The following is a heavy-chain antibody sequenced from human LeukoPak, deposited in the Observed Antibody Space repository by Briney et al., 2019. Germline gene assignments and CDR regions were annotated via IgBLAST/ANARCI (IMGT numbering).Heavy chain of an antibody. D-gene: IGHD2-2*01. CDR1: GFNFSSNA. V-gene: IGHV3-23*01. J-gene: IGHJ4*02. CDR2: ISGISGKT. CDR3: AHRKATSWAHDY. Sequence: PGGSLRLSCAASGFNFSSNAMAWVRQAPGKGLEWVSAISGISGKTYYADSLKGRLTISRDNSKNTLNLQMNSLRAEDTAVYYCAHRKATSWAHDYWGQGTLVTVSS.